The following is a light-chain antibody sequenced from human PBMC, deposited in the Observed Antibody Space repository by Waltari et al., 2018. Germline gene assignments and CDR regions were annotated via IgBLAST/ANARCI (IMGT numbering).Light chain of an antibody. V-gene: IGKV1-33*01. CDR3: QQYANLPRT. CDR2: DAS. Sequence: DTQMTQSPSSLSASVGDRVTITCQASQDIRENLNWFQQKPGKAPQVLIFDASRSQAVAPSRFSGSGSGTDFAFTISSLQPEDIGTYYCQQYANLPRTFGGGTRVEL. J-gene: IGKJ4*01. CDR1: QDIREN.